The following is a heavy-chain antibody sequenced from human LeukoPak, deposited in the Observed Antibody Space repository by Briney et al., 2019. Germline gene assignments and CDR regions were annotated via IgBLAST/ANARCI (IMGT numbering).Heavy chain of an antibody. CDR3: AKGSSWYIAGYFDY. D-gene: IGHD6-13*01. V-gene: IGHV3-30*18. CDR1: GFTFSSYG. CDR2: ISYDGSNK. Sequence: GGSLRLSCAASGFTFSSYGMHWVRQAPGKGLEWVAVISYDGSNKYYADSVKGRFTISRDNSKNTLYLQMNSLRAEDTAVYYCAKGSSWYIAGYFDYWGQGTLVTVSS. J-gene: IGHJ4*02.